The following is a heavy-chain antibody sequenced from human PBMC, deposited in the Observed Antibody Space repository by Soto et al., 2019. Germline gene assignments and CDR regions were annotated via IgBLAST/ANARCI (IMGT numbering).Heavy chain of an antibody. CDR1: GFTFSSYG. Sequence: GGSLRLSCAASGFTFSSYGMHWVRQAPGKGLEWVAVISYDGSNKYYADSVKGRFTISRDNSKNTLYLQMNSLRAEDTAVYYCAKYTSGTLPLYYYGMDVWGQGTTVTVSS. CDR2: ISYDGSNK. J-gene: IGHJ6*02. D-gene: IGHD3-10*01. V-gene: IGHV3-30*18. CDR3: AKYTSGTLPLYYYGMDV.